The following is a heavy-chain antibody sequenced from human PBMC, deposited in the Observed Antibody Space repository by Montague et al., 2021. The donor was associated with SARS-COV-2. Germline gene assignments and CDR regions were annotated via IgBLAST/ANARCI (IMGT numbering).Heavy chain of an antibody. Sequence: SETLSLTCTVSSASISNDIYYWGWIRQPPGKGPEWIGGSRYGGTTXYNPSLKSRVTISIDTSTNQCSLTMTAVTAADTAVYFCARQDIQLRFDLWGRGTLVTVSS. CDR1: SASISNDIYY. CDR3: ARQDIQLRFDL. V-gene: IGHV4-39*01. CDR2: SRYGGTT. D-gene: IGHD1-1*01. J-gene: IGHJ2*01.